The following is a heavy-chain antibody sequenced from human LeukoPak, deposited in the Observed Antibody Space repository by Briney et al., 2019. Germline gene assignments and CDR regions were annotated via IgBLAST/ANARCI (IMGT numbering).Heavy chain of an antibody. CDR3: AREYYDILTGHTGSDAFDI. D-gene: IGHD3-9*01. V-gene: IGHV3-48*03. CDR1: GFTFSSYE. CDR2: ISSSGSTI. J-gene: IGHJ3*02. Sequence: PGGSLRLSCAASGFTFSSYEMNWVRQAPGKGLEWVSYISSSGSTIYYADSVKGRFTISRDNAKNSLYLQMNSLRAEDTAVYYCAREYYDILTGHTGSDAFDIWGQGTMVTVSS.